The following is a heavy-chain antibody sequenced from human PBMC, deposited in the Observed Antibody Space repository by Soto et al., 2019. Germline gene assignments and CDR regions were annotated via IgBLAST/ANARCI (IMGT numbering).Heavy chain of an antibody. J-gene: IGHJ4*02. V-gene: IGHV1-69*12. CDR1: GGTFSNYA. Sequence: QVQLVQSGAEVKKPGSSVKVSCKASGGTFSNYAISWVRQAPGQGLEWLGGLIPIFGTTNYAQSFQGRVTITADESTSTVYMELSSLRSEDTAVYYCARVSSSWYEDYFVYWGQGTLVTVSS. CDR3: ARVSSSWYEDYFVY. CDR2: LIPIFGTT. D-gene: IGHD6-13*01.